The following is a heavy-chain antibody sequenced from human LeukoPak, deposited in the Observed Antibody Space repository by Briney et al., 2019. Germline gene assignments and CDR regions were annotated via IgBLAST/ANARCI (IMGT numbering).Heavy chain of an antibody. V-gene: IGHV3-33*01. CDR3: ARAVPVTTGDY. J-gene: IGHJ4*02. Sequence: GGSLRLSCAASGFTFSSYGMHWVRQAPGKGLEWVAVIWYDGSNKYYADSVKGRFTISRDNAKNSLYLQMNSLRAEDTAVYYCARAVPVTTGDYWGQGTLVTVSS. D-gene: IGHD4-11*01. CDR2: IWYDGSNK. CDR1: GFTFSSYG.